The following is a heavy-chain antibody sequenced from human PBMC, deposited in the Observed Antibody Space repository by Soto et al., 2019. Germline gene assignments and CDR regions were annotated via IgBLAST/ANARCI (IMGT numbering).Heavy chain of an antibody. CDR2: ISSDSTTI. J-gene: IGHJ5*02. Sequence: EVQLVESGGGLVQPGGSLRLSCAASGFAFSGYSMNWVRQAPGKGLKWVSYISSDSTTIYYADSVKGRFTISRDNAKNSLYLQMYSLTVEDTAVYYCAREPSGFDPWGQGTLVTVSS. CDR1: GFAFSGYS. CDR3: AREPSGFDP. V-gene: IGHV3-48*01.